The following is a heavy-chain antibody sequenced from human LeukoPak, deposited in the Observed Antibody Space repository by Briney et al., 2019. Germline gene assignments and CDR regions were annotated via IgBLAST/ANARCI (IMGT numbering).Heavy chain of an antibody. J-gene: IGHJ5*02. V-gene: IGHV7-4-1*02. CDR2: VNTNTGNP. CDR1: GYTFTSYA. CDR3: ACGLYWGSRSDGWFDP. D-gene: IGHD7-27*01. Sequence: GASVKVSCKASGYTFTSYAMNWVRQAPGQGLEWMGWVNTNTGNPTYAQGFTGRFVFSLDTSVSTAYLQISSLKAEDTAVYYCACGLYWGSRSDGWFDPWGQGTLVTVSS.